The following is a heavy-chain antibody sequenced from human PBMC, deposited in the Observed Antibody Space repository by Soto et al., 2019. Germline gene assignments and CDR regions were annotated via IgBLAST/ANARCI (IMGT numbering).Heavy chain of an antibody. CDR1: GYSFTSYW. Sequence: PGESLKISCKGSGYSFTSYWIGWVRQMPGKGLEWMGITYPGDSDTRYSPSFQGQVTISADKSISTAYLQWSSLKASDTAMYYCARNPPMTTVTPDYWGQGTLVTVSS. V-gene: IGHV5-51*01. D-gene: IGHD4-17*01. CDR3: ARNPPMTTVTPDY. CDR2: TYPGDSDT. J-gene: IGHJ4*02.